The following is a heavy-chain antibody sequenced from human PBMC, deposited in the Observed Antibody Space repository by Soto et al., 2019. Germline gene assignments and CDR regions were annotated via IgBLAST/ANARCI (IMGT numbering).Heavy chain of an antibody. D-gene: IGHD3-22*01. J-gene: IGHJ4*02. CDR1: GFTFSSYS. V-gene: IGHV3-48*02. Sequence: EVQLVESGGGLVQPGGSLRLSCAASGFTFSSYSMNWVRQAPGKGLEWVSYISSSSSTIYYADSVKGRFTISRDNAKNSLYLQMHSLRDEDTAVSYCARAGSGYYYWGQGTLVPVSS. CDR3: ARAGSGYYY. CDR2: ISSSSSTI.